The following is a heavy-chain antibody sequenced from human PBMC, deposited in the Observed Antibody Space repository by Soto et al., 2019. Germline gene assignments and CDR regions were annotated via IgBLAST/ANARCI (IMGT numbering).Heavy chain of an antibody. CDR3: ARDPLTIFGVVIIPGYFDY. Sequence: KASETLSLTCAVSGYSISSGYYWGWIRQPPGKGLEWIGSIYHSGSTYYNPSLKSRVTISVDTSKNQFSLKLSSVTAADTAVYYCARDPLTIFGVVIIPGYFDYWGQGTLVTVSS. CDR2: IYHSGST. D-gene: IGHD3-3*01. CDR1: GYSISSGYY. J-gene: IGHJ4*02. V-gene: IGHV4-38-2*02.